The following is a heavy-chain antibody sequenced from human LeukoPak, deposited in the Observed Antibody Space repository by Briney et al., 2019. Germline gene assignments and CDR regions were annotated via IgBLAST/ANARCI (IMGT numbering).Heavy chain of an antibody. CDR1: GFSFSSYW. D-gene: IGHD6-19*01. CDR3: TRVSSTNDY. Sequence: GSLRPSCAASGFSFSSYWMHWVRQAPGKRPVWVSRVNNDGSSTNYPDSVKGRFTISRDNAKNTLYLQMNSLRVEDTGIYYCTRVSSTNDYWGQGTLVTVSS. CDR2: VNNDGSST. J-gene: IGHJ4*02. V-gene: IGHV3-74*01.